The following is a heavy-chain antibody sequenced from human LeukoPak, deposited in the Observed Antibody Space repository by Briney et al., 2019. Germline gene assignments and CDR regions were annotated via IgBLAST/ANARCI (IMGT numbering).Heavy chain of an antibody. Sequence: ASVKVSCKVSGYTFTGYYLHWVRQAPRQGLEWMGRINPSSGGTNYAQKFQGRVTMTGDTSINTAYLDLSNLRSDDTAVYYCARGPSGSDYWGQGTLVIVSS. V-gene: IGHV1-2*06. CDR2: INPSSGGT. CDR3: ARGPSGSDY. D-gene: IGHD3-10*01. CDR1: GYTFTGYY. J-gene: IGHJ4*02.